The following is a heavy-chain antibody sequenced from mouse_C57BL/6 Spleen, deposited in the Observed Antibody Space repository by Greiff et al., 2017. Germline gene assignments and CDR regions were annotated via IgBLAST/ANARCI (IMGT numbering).Heavy chain of an antibody. D-gene: IGHD2-12*01. J-gene: IGHJ2*01. CDR2: IYPGDGDT. CDR3: ASSIVTTGY. Sequence: QVQLQQSGPELVKPGASVKISCKASGYAFSSSWMNWVKQRPGKGLEWIGRIYPGDGDTNYNGKFKDKATLTADKSSSTAYMQLSSLTSEDSAVYFCASSIVTTGYWGQGTTLTVSS. V-gene: IGHV1-82*01. CDR1: GYAFSSSW.